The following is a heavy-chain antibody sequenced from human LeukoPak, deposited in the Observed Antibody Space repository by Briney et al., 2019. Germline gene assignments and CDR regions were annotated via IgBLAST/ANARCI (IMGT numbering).Heavy chain of an antibody. CDR2: IYYTGST. V-gene: IGHV4-59*01. J-gene: IGHJ3*02. CDR3: ARDDSGSYPCAFDI. CDR1: GGSISNYY. D-gene: IGHD1-26*01. Sequence: SETLSLTCTVSGGSISNYYWTWIRQPPGKGLEWIGFIYYTGSTKYNPSLNSRVTMSIDTSKTQFSLMLSSAAAADTAVYYCARDDSGSYPCAFDIWGQGTLVTVSS.